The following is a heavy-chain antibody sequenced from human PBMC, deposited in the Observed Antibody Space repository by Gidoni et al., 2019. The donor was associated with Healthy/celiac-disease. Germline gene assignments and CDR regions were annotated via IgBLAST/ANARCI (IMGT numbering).Heavy chain of an antibody. CDR2: ISYDGSNK. V-gene: IGHV3-30-3*01. CDR3: ARARRGVSDSSGYYSYFDY. D-gene: IGHD3-22*01. Sequence: QVQLVESGVGVVQPVRSLRLSCAASGFTFSSSALHWVRQDPGKGLEGLAIISYDGSNKYYADSVKGRFTISRDNSKHTLYLQMNSLRAEDTAVYYCARARRGVSDSSGYYSYFDYWGQGTLVTVSS. CDR1: GFTFSSSA. J-gene: IGHJ4*02.